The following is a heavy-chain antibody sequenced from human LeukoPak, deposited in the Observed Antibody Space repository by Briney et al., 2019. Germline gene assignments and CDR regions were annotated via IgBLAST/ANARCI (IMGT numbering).Heavy chain of an antibody. CDR2: ISGSGGST. D-gene: IGHD2-2*01. CDR1: GYTFSSYA. Sequence: QPGGPLRLPCAASGYTFSSYAMSWVRQAPGKGREWVSDISGSGGSTYYAASVKGRFTISRDYSKNTLYLQMNSLRAEDTAVYYCAKSRLVPAAIDRFDPWGQGTLVTVSS. J-gene: IGHJ5*02. V-gene: IGHV3-23*01. CDR3: AKSRLVPAAIDRFDP.